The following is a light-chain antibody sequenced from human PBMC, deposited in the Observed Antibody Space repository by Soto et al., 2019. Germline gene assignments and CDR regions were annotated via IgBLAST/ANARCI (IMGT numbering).Light chain of an antibody. J-gene: IGKJ3*01. CDR2: AAS. V-gene: IGKV1-8*01. CDR1: QGISSY. Sequence: AIRMTQSPSSFSASTGDRVTITCRASQGISSYLAWYQQKPGKAPKLLIYAASTLQSGVPSRFSGSGSGTDFTLTISCLQSEDFATYYCQKYYSYPQTFGPGTKVDIK. CDR3: QKYYSYPQT.